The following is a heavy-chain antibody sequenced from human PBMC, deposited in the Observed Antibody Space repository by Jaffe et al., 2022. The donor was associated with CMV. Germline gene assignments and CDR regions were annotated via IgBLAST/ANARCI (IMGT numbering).Heavy chain of an antibody. V-gene: IGHV3-7*03. D-gene: IGHD6-13*01. CDR3: ARGPAAESFWFDP. CDR1: GFTFSSYW. CDR2: IKQDGSEK. Sequence: EVQLVESGGGLVQPGGSLRLSCAASGFTFSSYWMSWVRQAPGKGLEWVANIKQDGSEKYYVDSVKGRFTISRDNAKNSLYLQMNSLRAEDTAVYYCARGPAAESFWFDPWGQGTLVTVSS. J-gene: IGHJ5*02.